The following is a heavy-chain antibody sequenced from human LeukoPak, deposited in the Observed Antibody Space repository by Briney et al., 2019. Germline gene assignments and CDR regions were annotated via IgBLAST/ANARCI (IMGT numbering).Heavy chain of an antibody. V-gene: IGHV3-23*01. CDR3: ARAEKYYYYGMDV. CDR1: GFTFSSYA. CDR2: ISGSGGST. Sequence: GGSLRLSCAASGFTFSSYAMSWVRQAPGKGLEWVSAISGSGGSTYYADSVKGRFTISRDNPKNTLYLQMNSLRAEDTAVYYCARAEKYYYYGMDVWGQGTTVTVSS. J-gene: IGHJ6*02.